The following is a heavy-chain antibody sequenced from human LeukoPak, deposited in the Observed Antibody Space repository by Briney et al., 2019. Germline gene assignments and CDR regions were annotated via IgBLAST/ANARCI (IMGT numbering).Heavy chain of an antibody. Sequence: GGSLRLSCAASGFTFSSYGMHWVRQAPGKGLEWVAVISYDGSNKYYADSVKGRFTISRDNSKNTLYLQMNSLRAEDTAMYYCAKWCSSTSCYNYYYYGMDVWGQGTTVTVSS. J-gene: IGHJ6*02. CDR3: AKWCSSTSCYNYYYYGMDV. CDR2: ISYDGSNK. V-gene: IGHV3-30*18. D-gene: IGHD2-2*01. CDR1: GFTFSSYG.